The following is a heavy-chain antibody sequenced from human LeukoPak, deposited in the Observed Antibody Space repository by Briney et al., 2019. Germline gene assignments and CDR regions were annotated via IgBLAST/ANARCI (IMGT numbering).Heavy chain of an antibody. J-gene: IGHJ4*02. CDR2: ISYDGSNK. V-gene: IGHV3-30*03. Sequence: PGGSLRLSCAASGFTFSSYGMHWVRQAPGKGLEWVAVISYDGSNKYYADSVKGRFTISRDNSKNTLYLQMNSLRAEDTAVYYCARDPPLSRKWGQGTLVTVSS. D-gene: IGHD2/OR15-2a*01. CDR1: GFTFSSYG. CDR3: ARDPPLSRK.